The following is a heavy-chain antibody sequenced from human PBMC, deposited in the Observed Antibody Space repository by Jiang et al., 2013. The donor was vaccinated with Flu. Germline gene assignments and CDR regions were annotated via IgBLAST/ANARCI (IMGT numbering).Heavy chain of an antibody. CDR2: IYYSGST. CDR1: GGSISSGGYY. J-gene: IGHJ4*02. Sequence: GSGLVKPSQTLSLTCTVSGGSISSGGYYWSWIRQHPGKGLEWIGYIYYSGSTYYNPSLKSRVTISVDTSKNQFSLKLSSVTAVDTAVYYCARVFGYFDWLLADYFDYWGQGTLVTVSS. D-gene: IGHD3-9*01. V-gene: IGHV4-31*03. CDR3: ARVFGYFDWLLADYFDY.